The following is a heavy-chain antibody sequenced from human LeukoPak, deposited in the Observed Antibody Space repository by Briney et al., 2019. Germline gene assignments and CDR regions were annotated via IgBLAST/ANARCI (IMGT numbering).Heavy chain of an antibody. V-gene: IGHV4-59*01. CDR2: IYYSGST. D-gene: IGHD4-17*01. CDR3: AREHYESGPFDY. Sequence: PSETLSLTCTVSGGSISSYYWSWIRQPPGKGLEWIGYIYYSGSTNYNPSLKSRVTISVDTSKNQFSLKLSSVTAADTAVYYCAREHYESGPFDYWGQGTLVTVSS. J-gene: IGHJ4*02. CDR1: GGSISSYY.